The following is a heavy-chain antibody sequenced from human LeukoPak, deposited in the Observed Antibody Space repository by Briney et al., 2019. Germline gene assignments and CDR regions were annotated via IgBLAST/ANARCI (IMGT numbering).Heavy chain of an antibody. CDR3: ARGVVVAALDY. Sequence: PETLSLTCTVSGGSISSYYRSWIRQPPGKGLEWIGYIYYSGSTNYNPSPKSRVTISVDTSKNQFSLKLSSVTAADTAVYYCARGVVVAALDYWGQGTLVTVSS. J-gene: IGHJ4*02. V-gene: IGHV4-59*01. CDR1: GGSISSYY. D-gene: IGHD2-15*01. CDR2: IYYSGST.